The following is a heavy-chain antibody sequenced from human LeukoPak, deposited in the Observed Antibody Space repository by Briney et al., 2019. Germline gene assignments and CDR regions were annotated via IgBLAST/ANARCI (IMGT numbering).Heavy chain of an antibody. CDR2: IYYSGSN. CDR1: GGSISSSSYY. CDR3: ARGANWFDH. Sequence: PSETLSLTCTVSGGSISSSSYYWGWHGQPPGTGGEGVGSIYYSGSNYDNTSLKRRVTIAEETSKKQCSLKLSSVTAADTAVYYCARGANWFDHWGQGTLVTVSS. J-gene: IGHJ5*02. V-gene: IGHV4-39*01.